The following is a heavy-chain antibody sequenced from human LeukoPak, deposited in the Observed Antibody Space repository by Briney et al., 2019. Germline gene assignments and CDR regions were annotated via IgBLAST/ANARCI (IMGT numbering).Heavy chain of an antibody. CDR1: GYTFTSYC. J-gene: IGHJ4*02. V-gene: IGHV1-46*01. CDR2: INPSGGST. CDR3: ARDRIPFDYVWGSYRYRAPDY. D-gene: IGHD3-16*02. Sequence: ASVKVSCKASGYTFTSYCMHWVRQAPGQGLEWMGIINPSGGSTSYAQKFQGRVTMTRDMSTSTVYMELSSLRSEDTAVYYCARDRIPFDYVWGSYRYRAPDYWGQGTLVTVSS.